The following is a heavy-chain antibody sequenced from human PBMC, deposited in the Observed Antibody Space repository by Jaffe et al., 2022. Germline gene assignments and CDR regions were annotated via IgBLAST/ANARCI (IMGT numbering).Heavy chain of an antibody. V-gene: IGHV1-18*01. D-gene: IGHD4-17*01. J-gene: IGHJ4*02. Sequence: QVQLVQSGAEVKKPGASVKVSCKASGYTFTFYGFSWVRQAPGQGLEWMGWISAYNGNTNYAQKLQGRVTMTTDTSTSTAYMELTSLRSDDTAVYYCARAFWSRGDYHPNGFDYWGQGTLVTVSS. CDR2: ISAYNGNT. CDR1: GYTFTFYG. CDR3: ARAFWSRGDYHPNGFDY.